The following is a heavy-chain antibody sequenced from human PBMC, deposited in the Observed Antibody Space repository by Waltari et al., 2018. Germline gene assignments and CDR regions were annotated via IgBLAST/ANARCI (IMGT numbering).Heavy chain of an antibody. CDR3: ARLRGDY. J-gene: IGHJ4*02. V-gene: IGHV4-59*12. D-gene: IGHD5-12*01. CDR1: GGSFSGYY. Sequence: QVQLQESGPGLVKPSETLSLTCAVSGGSFSGYYWGWIRQPPGKGLEWIGYISGSSGSTDYNPSLTMRVTISRDTSKNQFSLKLSSVTAADTAVYYCARLRGDYWGQGVLVTVSS. CDR2: ISGSSGST.